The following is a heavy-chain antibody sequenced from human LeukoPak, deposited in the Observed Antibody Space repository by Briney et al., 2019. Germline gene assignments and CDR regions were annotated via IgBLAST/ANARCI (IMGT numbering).Heavy chain of an antibody. Sequence: SETLSLTCTVSGYSISSIHCWGWIRQPPGKGLEWIGNICQSGSTYYSPSLKSRVILSLDTSKNQFSLRLSSVTAADTAVYYCARVSRSDGGGFDYWGQGTLVTVSS. D-gene: IGHD3-16*01. J-gene: IGHJ4*02. CDR1: GYSISSIHC. V-gene: IGHV4-38-2*02. CDR3: ARVSRSDGGGFDY. CDR2: ICQSGST.